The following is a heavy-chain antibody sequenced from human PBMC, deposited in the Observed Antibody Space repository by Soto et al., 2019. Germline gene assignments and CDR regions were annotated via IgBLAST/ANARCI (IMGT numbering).Heavy chain of an antibody. CDR3: ARHHGPTTSENWFDG. Sequence: QVPLVQSGVEVKTPGASVKVSCQASGYTFFTYDISWVRQAPGQGLEWMGWISTYSGDTKYAQKFQGRVTMTTDTSSTTAYLELRSLRSDDTAVYYCARHHGPTTSENWFDGWGQGTLVTVSS. CDR1: GYTFFTYD. D-gene: IGHD5-12*01. J-gene: IGHJ5*02. CDR2: ISTYSGDT. V-gene: IGHV1-18*01.